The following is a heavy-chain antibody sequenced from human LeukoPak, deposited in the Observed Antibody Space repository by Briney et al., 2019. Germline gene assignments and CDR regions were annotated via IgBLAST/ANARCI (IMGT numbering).Heavy chain of an antibody. V-gene: IGHV3-53*01. CDR2: TYSGGTT. D-gene: IGHD4-23*01. CDR1: GFTFSAYA. Sequence: GGSLRLSCEASGFTFSAYAMTWVRQAPGKGLEWVSFTYSGGTTYYTDSVKGRFTISRDNSKNTLFLQMNSLRAEDTAVYYCATGPTVVTSSLYWGQGTLVTVSS. CDR3: ATGPTVVTSSLY. J-gene: IGHJ4*02.